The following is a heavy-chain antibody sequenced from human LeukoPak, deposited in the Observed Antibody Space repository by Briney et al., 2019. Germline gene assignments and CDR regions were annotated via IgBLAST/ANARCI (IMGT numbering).Heavy chain of an antibody. Sequence: PGGSLRLSCAASGFTFSSYSKNWVRQAPGKGLEWVSYISSSSSTIYYADSVKGRFTISRDNAKNSLYLQMNSLRAEDTAVYYCARESQRYYDSTEGDYWGQGTLVTVSS. CDR3: ARESQRYYDSTEGDY. CDR1: GFTFSSYS. V-gene: IGHV3-48*04. J-gene: IGHJ4*02. CDR2: ISSSSSTI. D-gene: IGHD3-22*01.